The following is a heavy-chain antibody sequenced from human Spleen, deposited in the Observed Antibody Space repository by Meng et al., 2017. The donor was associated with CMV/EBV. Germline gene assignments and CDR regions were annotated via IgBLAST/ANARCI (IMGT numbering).Heavy chain of an antibody. D-gene: IGHD1-14*01. J-gene: IGHJ4*02. CDR1: GFTVANNY. V-gene: IGHV3-53*01. CDR2: IDSGGTT. Sequence: GESLKISCAVSGFTVANNYMSWVRQAPGKGLEWVSLIDSGGTTDYADSMKGRFRISRDNSKNTLYLQMNSLRAEDTAVYYCSIGNRVRLGTFDYWGQGTLVTVSS. CDR3: SIGNRVRLGTFDY.